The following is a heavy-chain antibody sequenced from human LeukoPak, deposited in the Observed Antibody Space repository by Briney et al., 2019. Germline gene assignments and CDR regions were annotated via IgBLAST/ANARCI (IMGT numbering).Heavy chain of an antibody. J-gene: IGHJ6*03. CDR3: AREYSSSWYGVYYYYYMDV. CDR2: ISSSGSTI. Sequence: GGSLRLSCAASGFTLSDYYMSWIRQAPGKGLEWVSYISSSGSTIYYADSVKGRFTIPKDNAKNSLYLQMNSLRAEDTAVYYCAREYSSSWYGVYYYYYMDVWGKGTTVTVSS. CDR1: GFTLSDYY. V-gene: IGHV3-11*04. D-gene: IGHD6-13*01.